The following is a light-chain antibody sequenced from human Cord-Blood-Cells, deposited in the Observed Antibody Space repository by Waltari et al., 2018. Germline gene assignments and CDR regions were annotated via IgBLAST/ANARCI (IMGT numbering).Light chain of an antibody. CDR2: ENN. V-gene: IGLV1-51*02. CDR1: SCNLVHNY. Sequence: HSVFTRPPSASAAPRQKLTFSWHGRSCNLVHNYVSSYQQHPGTAPKLLIYENNKRPSGIPDRFSGSKSGTSATLGITGLQAGDEADYYCGTWASSLSAWVFGGGTKLTVL. CDR3: GTWASSLSAWV. J-gene: IGLJ3*02.